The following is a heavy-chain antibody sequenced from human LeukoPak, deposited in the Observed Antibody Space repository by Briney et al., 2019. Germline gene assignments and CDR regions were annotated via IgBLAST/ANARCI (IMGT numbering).Heavy chain of an antibody. D-gene: IGHD3-3*01. CDR3: AGGNYDFWSGYGNYYYYGMDV. V-gene: IGHV4-31*03. CDR2: IYYSGST. J-gene: IGHJ6*02. Sequence: SQTLSLTCTVSGGSISSGGYYWSWIRQHPGKGLEWIGYIYYSGSTYYNPSLKSRVTISVDTSKNQFSLKLSSVTAADTAVYYCAGGNYDFWSGYGNYYYYGMDVWGQGTTVTVSS. CDR1: GGSISSGGYY.